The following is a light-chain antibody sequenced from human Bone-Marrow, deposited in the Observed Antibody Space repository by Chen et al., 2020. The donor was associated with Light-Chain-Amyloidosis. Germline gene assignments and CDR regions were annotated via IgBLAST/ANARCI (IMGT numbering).Light chain of an antibody. CDR2: DDS. J-gene: IGLJ3*02. Sequence: SYVPTPPSSVSAAPGETATIACGGNNIGSTSVHWYQQTPGQAPLLVVYDDSDRPSGIPERLSGSNSGNTATLTISRVEAGDEADYYCQVWDRSSDRPVFGGGTKLTVL. CDR1: NIGSTS. V-gene: IGLV3-21*02. CDR3: QVWDRSSDRPV.